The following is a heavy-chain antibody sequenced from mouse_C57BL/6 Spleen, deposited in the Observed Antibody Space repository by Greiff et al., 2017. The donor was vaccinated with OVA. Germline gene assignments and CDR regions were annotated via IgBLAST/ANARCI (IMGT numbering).Heavy chain of an antibody. V-gene: IGHV1-47*01. CDR1: GYTFTTYP. D-gene: IGHD1-2*01. J-gene: IGHJ1*03. CDR3: ARGGYSRYFDV. Sequence: QVQLKESGAELVKPGASVKMSCKASGYTFTTYPIEWMKQNHGKSLEWIGNFHPYNDDTKYNEKFKGKATLTVEKSYSTVYLELSRLTSDAAAVYYCARGGYSRYFDVWGTGTTVTVSS. CDR2: FHPYNDDT.